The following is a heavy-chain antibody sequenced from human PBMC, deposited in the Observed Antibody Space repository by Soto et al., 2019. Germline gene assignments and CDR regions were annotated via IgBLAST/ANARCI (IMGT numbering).Heavy chain of an antibody. V-gene: IGHV6-1*01. CDR2: TYYRSRWYN. CDR1: GASVSSNSSA. D-gene: IGHD3-10*01. J-gene: IGHJ5*02. CDR3: PRGGVSLVRGITPNNWFLT. Sequence: SQTLSRNLAISGASVSSNSSAWNWMRQSPSRVLEWLGRTYYRSRWYNDYAVSVKSRITIKPDTSKNQFSLQLNSVTPEDTDVYSCPRGGVSLVRGITPNNWFLTWVQGAMVTVYS.